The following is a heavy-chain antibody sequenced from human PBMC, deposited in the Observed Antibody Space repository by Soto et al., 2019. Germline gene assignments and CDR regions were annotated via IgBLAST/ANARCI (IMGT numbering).Heavy chain of an antibody. CDR3: ARDRLAAAGSNYYYYYGMDV. J-gene: IGHJ6*02. D-gene: IGHD6-13*01. CDR2: ISYDGSNK. V-gene: IGHV3-30-3*01. Sequence: QVQLVESGGGVVQPGRSLRLSCAASGFTFSSYAMHWVRQAPGKGLEWVAVISYDGSNKYYADSVKGRFTISRDNSKNTLYLQMNSLRAEDTAVYYCARDRLAAAGSNYYYYYGMDVWGQGTTVTVSS. CDR1: GFTFSSYA.